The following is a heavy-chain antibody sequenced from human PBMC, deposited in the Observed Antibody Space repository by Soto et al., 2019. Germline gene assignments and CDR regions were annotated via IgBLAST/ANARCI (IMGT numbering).Heavy chain of an antibody. D-gene: IGHD1-1*01. CDR2: FFYGGRT. CDR3: ATVASTHFDS. CDR1: GGSISSPSYN. J-gene: IGHJ4*02. Sequence: QVQLQQPGPGLLKPSETLSLTCTVSGGSISSPSYNWGWVRQPPGKGPEWIGSFFYGGRTHYSPSLESRLSISVDTARSQVSLILTSVTAADTAVYYCATVASTHFDSWGQGALVVVSS. V-gene: IGHV4-39*01.